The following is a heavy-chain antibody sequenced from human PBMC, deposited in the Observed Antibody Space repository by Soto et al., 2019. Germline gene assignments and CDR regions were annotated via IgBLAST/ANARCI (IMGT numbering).Heavy chain of an antibody. CDR1: GFTLSDYW. CDR3: ARDREKRIAAAGLYYYYYYMDV. V-gene: IGHV3-7*01. D-gene: IGHD6-13*01. J-gene: IGHJ6*03. CDR2: IKQDGSEK. Sequence: GGSLRLSCAASGFTLSDYWMSWVRQAPGKGLEWVANIKQDGSEKYYVDSVKGRFTISRDNAKNSLYLQMNSLRAEDTAVHYCARDREKRIAAAGLYYYYYYMDVWGKGTTVTVSS.